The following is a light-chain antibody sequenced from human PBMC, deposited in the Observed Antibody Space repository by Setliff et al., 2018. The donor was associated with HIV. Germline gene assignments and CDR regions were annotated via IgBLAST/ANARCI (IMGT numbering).Light chain of an antibody. V-gene: IGLV3-21*04. CDR1: NIGDKS. CDR3: QVWGSTSDSVE. J-gene: IGLJ2*01. CDR2: YDS. Sequence: TQPPSVSVAPGETARITCGGNNIGDKSVQWYRQRPGQAPVLVIYYDSDRPSGIPERFSGSNSGNTATLTISRVEAGDEADYYCQVWGSTSDSVEFGGGTKVTVL.